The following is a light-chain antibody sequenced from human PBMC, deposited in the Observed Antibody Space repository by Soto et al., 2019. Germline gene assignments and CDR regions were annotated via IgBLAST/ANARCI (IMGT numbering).Light chain of an antibody. CDR2: GAS. CDR3: QQYGSSPPFT. J-gene: IGKJ3*01. CDR1: QSVSSSY. Sequence: EIVLTQSPGTLSLSPGERATLSCRASQSVSSSYLAWYQHKPGQAPRLLIYGASSRATGIPDRFSGSGSGTDFNLTISRLEPEDSAVYYCQQYGSSPPFTFGPGTKVDIK. V-gene: IGKV3-20*01.